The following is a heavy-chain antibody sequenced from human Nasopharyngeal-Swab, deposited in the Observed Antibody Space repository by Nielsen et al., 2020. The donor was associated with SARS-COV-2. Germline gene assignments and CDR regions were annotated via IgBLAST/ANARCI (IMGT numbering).Heavy chain of an antibody. D-gene: IGHD2/OR15-2a*01. CDR2: IYSSANT. CDR1: GGSISSGDYY. V-gene: IGHV4-30-4*01. Sequence: SETLPLTCSGSGGSISSGDYYWSWIRQPPGKGLEWIGYIYSSANTYYNPSLKSRVNMSVDMSKNQFSLKLSSVTAADTAVYYCAREVASANKNAFDIWGQGTTVTVSS. J-gene: IGHJ3*02. CDR3: AREVASANKNAFDI.